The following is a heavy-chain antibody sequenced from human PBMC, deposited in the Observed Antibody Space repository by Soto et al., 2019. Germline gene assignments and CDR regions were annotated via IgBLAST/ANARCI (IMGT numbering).Heavy chain of an antibody. CDR3: ARGKRRYYHSSGPFDY. J-gene: IGHJ4*02. D-gene: IGHD3-22*01. V-gene: IGHV4-4*02. CDR1: GGSISSSNW. CDR2: IYHSGST. Sequence: LSLTCAVSGGSISSSNWWSWVRQPPGKGLEWIGEIYHSGSTNYNPSLKSRVTISVDKSKNQFSLKLSSVTAADTAVYYCARGKRRYYHSSGPFDYWGQGTLVTVSS.